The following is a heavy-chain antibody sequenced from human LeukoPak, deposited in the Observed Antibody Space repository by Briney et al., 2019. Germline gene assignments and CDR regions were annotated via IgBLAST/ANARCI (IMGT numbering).Heavy chain of an antibody. CDR1: GGSISSHY. V-gene: IGHV4-59*11. D-gene: IGHD3-3*01. CDR3: ARSRYYDFWSGYRNYYYYYVDV. J-gene: IGHJ6*03. Sequence: SETLSLTCTVSGGSISSHYWSWIRQPPGKGLEWIGYIYYSGSTNYNPSLKSRVTISVDTSKNQFSLKLSSVTAADTAVYYCARSRYYDFWSGYRNYYYYYVDVWGKGTTVTVSS. CDR2: IYYSGST.